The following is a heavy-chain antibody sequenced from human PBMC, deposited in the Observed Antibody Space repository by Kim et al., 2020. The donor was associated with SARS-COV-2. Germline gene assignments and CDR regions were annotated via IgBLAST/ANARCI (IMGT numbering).Heavy chain of an antibody. Sequence: GGSLRLSCAASGFTFSSYAMSWVRQAPGKGLEWVSAISGSGGSTYYADSVKGRFTISRDNSKNTLYLQMNSLRAEDTAVYYCAKEGEKLWGGKLQQRTRENNWYFDLWGRGTLVTVSS. V-gene: IGHV3-23*01. D-gene: IGHD3-16*01. CDR2: ISGSGGST. CDR3: AKEGEKLWGGKLQQRTRENNWYFDL. J-gene: IGHJ2*01. CDR1: GFTFSSYA.